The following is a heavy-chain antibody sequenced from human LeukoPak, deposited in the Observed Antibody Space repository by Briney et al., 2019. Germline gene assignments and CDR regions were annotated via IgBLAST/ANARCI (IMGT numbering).Heavy chain of an antibody. CDR3: ARLGCSAASCYSSFYYDFYYMDV. J-gene: IGHJ6*03. D-gene: IGHD2-15*01. CDR1: GGSISSSGYY. V-gene: IGHV4-39*02. CDR2: TFYSGGT. Sequence: SESLSLTCTVSGGSISSSGYYWGWIRQPPRKGLEWIVTTFYSGGTYSKASLKSRVIISVDTSKNHFSLRLTSVTATDTGVYYCARLGCSAASCYSSFYYDFYYMDVWGKGTTVTVSS.